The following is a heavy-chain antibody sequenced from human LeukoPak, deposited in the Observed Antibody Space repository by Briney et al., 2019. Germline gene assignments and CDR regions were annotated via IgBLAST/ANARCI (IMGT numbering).Heavy chain of an antibody. CDR3: ARGYSSGWYKDAFDI. J-gene: IGHJ3*02. Sequence: PPETLSLTCTVSGGSISSYYWSWIRQPPGKGLEWIGSIYYSGGTYYNTSLKSRVTISVDTSKNQFSLKLSSVTAADTAVYYCARGYSSGWYKDAFDIWGQGTMVTVSS. CDR2: IYYSGGT. D-gene: IGHD6-19*01. V-gene: IGHV4-39*07. CDR1: GGSISSYY.